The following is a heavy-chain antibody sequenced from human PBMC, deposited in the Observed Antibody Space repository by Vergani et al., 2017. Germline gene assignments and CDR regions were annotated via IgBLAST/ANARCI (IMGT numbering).Heavy chain of an antibody. Sequence: QVHLVESGGGVVQPGRSLTLSCVASGFSFRGHGMHWVRQAPGKGLEWVAMISYDGDRRDYGDFAKGRFTISRDSSKTVYLQMNSLRVEDTAMYFCARDANCSGGSCYSGTFFYYGMDVWGQGTTVTVSS. CDR1: GFSFRGHG. J-gene: IGHJ6*02. CDR3: ARDANCSGGSCYSGTFFYYGMDV. D-gene: IGHD2-15*01. CDR2: ISYDGDRR. V-gene: IGHV3-30*03.